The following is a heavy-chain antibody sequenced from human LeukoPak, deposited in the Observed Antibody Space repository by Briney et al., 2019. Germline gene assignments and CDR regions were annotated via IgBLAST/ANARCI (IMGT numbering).Heavy chain of an antibody. CDR3: GRDPCSSTSCYGEDWFDP. J-gene: IGHJ5*02. CDR1: GYTFTSYY. D-gene: IGHD2-2*01. Sequence: ASVKVSCKASGYTFTSYYMHWVRQAPGQGLEWMGIINPSGGSTSYAQKFQGRVTMTRDMSTSTVYMELSSLRSEDTAVYYCGRDPCSSTSCYGEDWFDPWGKGPWSPSPQ. V-gene: IGHV1-46*01. CDR2: INPSGGST.